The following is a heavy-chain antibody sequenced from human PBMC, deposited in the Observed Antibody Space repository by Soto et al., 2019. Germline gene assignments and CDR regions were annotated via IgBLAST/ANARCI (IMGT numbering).Heavy chain of an antibody. Sequence: GESLKISCKGSGYGFTSFWIGWVRQMPGKGLEWMGFIYPGDSDTRYSPSFQGQVTISADKSITTAYLQWSSLKASDTAMYYCARHRGSGNYYNIDFRGQGILVTVSS. V-gene: IGHV5-51*01. J-gene: IGHJ4*02. CDR2: IYPGDSDT. CDR3: ARHRGSGNYYNIDF. D-gene: IGHD3-10*01. CDR1: GYGFTSFW.